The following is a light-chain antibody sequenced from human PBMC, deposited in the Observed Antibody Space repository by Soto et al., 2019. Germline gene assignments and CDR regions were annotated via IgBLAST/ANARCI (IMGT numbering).Light chain of an antibody. CDR3: QQYDNLLIT. CDR1: ESIRTW. J-gene: IGKJ5*01. CDR2: DAS. Sequence: DIQMTQSPSTLSASIGDRVSIICRASESIRTWLAWYQQKPGKAPKLLIYDASNLETGVPSRFSGSGSGTDFTFTISSLQPEDIATYYCQQYDNLLITFGQGTRLEIK. V-gene: IGKV1-33*01.